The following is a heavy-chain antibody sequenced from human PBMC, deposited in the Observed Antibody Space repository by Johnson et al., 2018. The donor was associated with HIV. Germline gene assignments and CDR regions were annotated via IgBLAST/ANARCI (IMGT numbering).Heavy chain of an antibody. Sequence: QVQLVESGGGVVQPGRSLRLSCAASGFTFSSYAMHWVRQAPGKGLEWVAVISYDGSNKYYADSVKGRFTISRDNSKNTLYLQMNRLRAADTALYYCARETHYYDSSGYYVDAFDIWGQGTMVTVSS. D-gene: IGHD3-22*01. V-gene: IGHV3-30-3*01. CDR1: GFTFSSYA. J-gene: IGHJ3*02. CDR2: ISYDGSNK. CDR3: ARETHYYDSSGYYVDAFDI.